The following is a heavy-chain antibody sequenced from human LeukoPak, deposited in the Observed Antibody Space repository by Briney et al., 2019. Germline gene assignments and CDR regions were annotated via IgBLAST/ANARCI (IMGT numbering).Heavy chain of an antibody. CDR3: ARARPWDSSRSYYFGMDV. V-gene: IGHV3-23*01. J-gene: IGHJ6*02. CDR1: GFTFNSYA. CDR2: IDGSGGST. Sequence: GALRLSCAASGFTFNSYAMSWFRQAPGRGLEWVSAIDGSGGSTYYADSVKGRFSISRDSSKNTVYLQMNSLRDEDTAVYYCARARPWDSSRSYYFGMDVWGHGTTVTVSS. D-gene: IGHD3-22*01.